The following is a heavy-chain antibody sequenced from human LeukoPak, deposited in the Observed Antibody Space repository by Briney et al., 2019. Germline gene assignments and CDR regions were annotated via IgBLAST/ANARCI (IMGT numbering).Heavy chain of an antibody. V-gene: IGHV1-18*01. CDR1: GGTFSSYA. CDR2: ISAYNGNT. J-gene: IGHJ1*01. Sequence: ASVKVSCKASGGTFSSYAISWVRQAPGQGLEWMGWISAYNGNTNYAQKFQGRVTMTRDTSTSTVYMELSSLRSEDTAVYYCARDNYQHWGQGTLVTVSS. CDR3: ARDNYQH.